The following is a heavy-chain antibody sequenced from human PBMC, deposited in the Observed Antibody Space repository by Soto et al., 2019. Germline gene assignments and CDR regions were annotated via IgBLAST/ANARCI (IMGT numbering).Heavy chain of an antibody. V-gene: IGHV4-30-2*01. Sequence: QLQLQESGSGLVKPSQTLSLTCAVSGGSISSGGYSWSWIRQPPGKGLEWIGYIYHSGSTYYNPSLKSRITISVVTSKNEFSLALSSVTAADTAVHSRAAGGGLPRYSWGQGTLVTVS. CDR3: AAGGGLPRYS. J-gene: IGHJ1*01. CDR1: GGSISSGGYS. CDR2: IYHSGST. D-gene: IGHD5-12*01.